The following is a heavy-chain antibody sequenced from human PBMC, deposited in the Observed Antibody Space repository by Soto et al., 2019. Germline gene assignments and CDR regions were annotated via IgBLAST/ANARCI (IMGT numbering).Heavy chain of an antibody. CDR1: GGSFSGYY. Sequence: QVQLQQWGAGLLKPSETLSLTCAVYGGSFSGYYWSWIRQPPGKGLEWIGEINHSGSTNYNPSLKIRVTISVDTSKNQFSLKLSSVTAADTAVYYCARHILGYCSGGSCYSPNYYYYYGMDVWGQGTTVTVSS. J-gene: IGHJ6*02. CDR3: ARHILGYCSGGSCYSPNYYYYYGMDV. D-gene: IGHD2-15*01. CDR2: INHSGST. V-gene: IGHV4-34*01.